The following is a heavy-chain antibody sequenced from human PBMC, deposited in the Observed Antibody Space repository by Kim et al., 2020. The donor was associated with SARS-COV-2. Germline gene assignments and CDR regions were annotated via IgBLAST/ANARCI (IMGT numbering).Heavy chain of an antibody. D-gene: IGHD3-10*01. CDR2: IYYSGST. Sequence: SETLSLTCTVSGGSISSSSYYWGWIRQPPGKGLEWIGSIYYSGSTYYNPSLKSRVTISVDTSKNQFSLKLSSVTAADTAVYYCARHGRWFGELLITVFPGYYYGMDVWGQGTTVTVSS. V-gene: IGHV4-39*01. CDR3: ARHGRWFGELLITVFPGYYYGMDV. J-gene: IGHJ6*02. CDR1: GGSISSSSYY.